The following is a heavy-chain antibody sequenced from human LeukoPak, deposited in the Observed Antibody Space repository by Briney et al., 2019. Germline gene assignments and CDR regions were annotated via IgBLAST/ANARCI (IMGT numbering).Heavy chain of an antibody. J-gene: IGHJ4*02. CDR3: ARIFSSDWGELGY. D-gene: IGHD6-19*01. CDR2: IRNDGSNK. Sequence: GGSLRLSCAASGFTFSSYGMHWVRQAPGKGLEWVAFIRNDGSNKYYADSVKGRFTISRDNSKNTLYLQLNSLRAEDTAVYYCARIFSSDWGELGYWGQGTLVTVSS. CDR1: GFTFSSYG. V-gene: IGHV3-30*02.